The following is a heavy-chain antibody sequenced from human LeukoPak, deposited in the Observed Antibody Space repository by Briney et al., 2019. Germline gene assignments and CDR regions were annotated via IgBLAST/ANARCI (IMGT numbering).Heavy chain of an antibody. D-gene: IGHD6-13*01. CDR3: ARPESIAAAGTVDP. CDR2: IYYSGST. J-gene: IGHJ4*02. Sequence: SETLSLTCTVSGGSISSYYWSWIRQPPGKGLEWIGYIYYSGSTNYNPSLKSRVTISVDTFKNQFSLKLSSVTAADTAVYYCARPESIAAAGTVDPWGQGTLVTVSS. V-gene: IGHV4-59*08. CDR1: GGSISSYY.